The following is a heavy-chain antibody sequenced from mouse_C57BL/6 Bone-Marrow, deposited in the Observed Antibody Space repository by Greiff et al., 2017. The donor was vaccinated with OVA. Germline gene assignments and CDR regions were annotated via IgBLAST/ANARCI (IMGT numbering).Heavy chain of an antibody. CDR1: GFTFSSYA. J-gene: IGHJ2*01. V-gene: IGHV5-4*03. Sequence: EVKLVESGGGLVKPGGSLKLSCAASGFTFSSYAMSWVRQTPEKRLEWVATISDGGSYTYYPDNVKGRFTISRDNAKNNLYLQMSHLKSEATAMYYCARRDYDLYYFDYWGQGTTLTVAS. D-gene: IGHD2-4*01. CDR3: ARRDYDLYYFDY. CDR2: ISDGGSYT.